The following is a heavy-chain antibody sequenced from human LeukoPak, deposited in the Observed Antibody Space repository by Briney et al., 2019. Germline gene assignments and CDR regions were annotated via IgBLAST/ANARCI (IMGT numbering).Heavy chain of an antibody. CDR2: IYYSGST. V-gene: IGHV4-59*01. CDR3: ARTTEGYCRGRSCYSYYYYMDV. D-gene: IGHD2-15*01. Sequence: KPSETLSLTCTVSGGSISSYYWSWIRQPPGKGLEWSGYIYYSGSTNYNPSLKSRVTISVDTSKNQFSLKLSSVTAADTAVYYCARTTEGYCRGRSCYSYYYYMDVWGKGTTVAVSS. J-gene: IGHJ6*03. CDR1: GGSISSYY.